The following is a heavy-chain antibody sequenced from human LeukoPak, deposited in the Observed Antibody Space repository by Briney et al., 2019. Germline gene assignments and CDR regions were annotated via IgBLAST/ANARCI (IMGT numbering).Heavy chain of an antibody. D-gene: IGHD3-22*01. CDR2: INWNGGST. J-gene: IGHJ6*03. CDR3: ARDLKYYYDSSGYLYYYYYMDV. V-gene: IGHV3-20*04. CDR1: GFTFDDYG. Sequence: PGGSLRLSCAASGFTFDDYGLSWVRQAPGKGLEWVSPINWNGGSTGYADSVKGRFTISRDNAKNSLYLQMNSLRAEDTAVYYYARDLKYYYDSSGYLYYYYYMDVWGKGTTVTVSS.